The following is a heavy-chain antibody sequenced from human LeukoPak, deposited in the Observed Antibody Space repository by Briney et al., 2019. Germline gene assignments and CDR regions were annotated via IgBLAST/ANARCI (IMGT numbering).Heavy chain of an antibody. CDR3: AGHHPRNTVDF. Sequence: SETLSLTCTVSGGSISSYYWSWIRQPPGKGLEWIGYISHSGSTNYSPSLESRVTISLDTSKNQFSLKLSSVTAADTAVYYCAGHHPRNTVDFWGQGTLVTVSS. J-gene: IGHJ4*02. V-gene: IGHV4-59*08. CDR1: GGSISSYY. CDR2: ISHSGST. D-gene: IGHD2/OR15-2a*01.